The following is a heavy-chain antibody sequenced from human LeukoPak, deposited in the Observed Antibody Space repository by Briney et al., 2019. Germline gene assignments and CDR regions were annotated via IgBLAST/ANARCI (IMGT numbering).Heavy chain of an antibody. CDR3: ATWNSYGHFFDY. D-gene: IGHD5-18*01. V-gene: IGHV1-24*01. CDR2: FDPEDGET. Sequence: ASVKVSCKVSGYTLTELSMHWVRQAPGKGLEWKGGFDPEDGETIYAQKFQGRVTMTEDTSTDTAYMELSSLRSEDTAVYYCATWNSYGHFFDYWGQGTLVTVSS. J-gene: IGHJ4*02. CDR1: GYTLTELS.